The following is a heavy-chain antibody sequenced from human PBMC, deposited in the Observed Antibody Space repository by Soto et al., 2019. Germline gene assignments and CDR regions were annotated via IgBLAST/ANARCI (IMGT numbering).Heavy chain of an antibody. CDR1: GFTFSSYS. D-gene: IGHD3-22*01. CDR2: ISSSSSYI. V-gene: IGHV3-21*01. CDR3: VRDVDYYDSSGYSVTVYYYYGMDV. Sequence: GGSLRLSCAASGFTFSSYSMNWVRQAPGKGLEWVSSISSSSSYIYYADSVKGRFTISRDNAKNSLYLQMNSLRAEDTAVYYCVRDVDYYDSSGYSVTVYYYYGMDVWGQGTTVTVSS. J-gene: IGHJ6*02.